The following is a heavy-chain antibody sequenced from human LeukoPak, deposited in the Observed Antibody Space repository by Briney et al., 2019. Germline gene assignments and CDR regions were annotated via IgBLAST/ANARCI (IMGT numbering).Heavy chain of an antibody. Sequence: SQTLSLTCTVSGGSISSGSYYWSWIRQPAGKGLEWIGRIYTSGSTNYNPSLKSRVTISVDTSKNQFSLKLSSVTAADTAVYYCAREFHYWGQGTLVTVSS. CDR1: GGSISSGSYY. J-gene: IGHJ4*02. CDR3: AREFHY. V-gene: IGHV4-61*02. CDR2: IYTSGST. D-gene: IGHD2-21*01.